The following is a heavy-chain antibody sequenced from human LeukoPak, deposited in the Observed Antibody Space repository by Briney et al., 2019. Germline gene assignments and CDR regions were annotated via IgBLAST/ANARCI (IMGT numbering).Heavy chain of an antibody. Sequence: ASVKVSCKVSGYTLTELSMHWVRQAPGKGLEWMGGFDPEDGETIYAQKFQGRVTMTEDTSTDTAYMELSSLRSEDTAVYYCATEIAVAGGFDYWSQGTLVTVSS. CDR2: FDPEDGET. J-gene: IGHJ4*02. D-gene: IGHD6-19*01. CDR3: ATEIAVAGGFDY. V-gene: IGHV1-24*01. CDR1: GYTLTELS.